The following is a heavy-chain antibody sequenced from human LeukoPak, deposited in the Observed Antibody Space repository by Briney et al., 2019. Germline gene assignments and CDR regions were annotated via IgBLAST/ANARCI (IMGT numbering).Heavy chain of an antibody. CDR2: ISAYNGNT. CDR1: GYTFTSYG. CDR3: ARDEADCSSTSCYLGLFDY. V-gene: IGHV1-18*01. D-gene: IGHD2-2*01. Sequence: ASVKVSCKASGYTFTSYGISWVRQAPGQGLEWMGWISAYNGNTNYAQKLQGRVTMTTDTSTSTAYMELGSLRSDDTAVYYCARDEADCSSTSCYLGLFDYWGQGTLVTVSS. J-gene: IGHJ4*02.